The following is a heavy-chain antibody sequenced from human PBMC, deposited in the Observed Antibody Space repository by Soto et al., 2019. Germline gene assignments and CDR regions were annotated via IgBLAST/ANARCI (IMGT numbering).Heavy chain of an antibody. CDR3: ARVVGGYVDC. J-gene: IGHJ4*02. D-gene: IGHD3-22*01. Sequence: PSETLSLTCTVSGGSISSYYWSWIRQPPGRGLEWIGYIYYSGSTTYNPSLQSRVTISADTSKNHFSLKLTSVTAADTAVYYCARVVGGYVDCWGLGTLVTVSS. V-gene: IGHV4-59*01. CDR1: GGSISSYY. CDR2: IYYSGST.